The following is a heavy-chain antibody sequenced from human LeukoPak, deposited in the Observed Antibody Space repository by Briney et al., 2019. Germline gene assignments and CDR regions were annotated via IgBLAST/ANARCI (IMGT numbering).Heavy chain of an antibody. V-gene: IGHV4-39*07. CDR1: GGSISTTSYY. D-gene: IGHD4-23*01. CDR2: IYYSGST. CDR3: ARAGGLNYYGGFSEFGY. Sequence: SETLSLTCTVSGGSISTTSYYWGWIRQPPGKGLEWIGSIYYSGSTFYNPSLKGRVTISLDTSKNQYSLKLSPVTAADTAVYYCARAGGLNYYGGFSEFGYWGQGTLVTVSP. J-gene: IGHJ4*02.